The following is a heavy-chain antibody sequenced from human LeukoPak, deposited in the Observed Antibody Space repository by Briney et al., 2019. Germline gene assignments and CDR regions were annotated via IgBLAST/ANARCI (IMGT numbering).Heavy chain of an antibody. J-gene: IGHJ3*02. CDR2: ISAYNGNT. V-gene: IGHV1-18*01. CDR1: GYTFTSYG. Sequence: ASVKVSCKASGYTFTSYGISWVRQAPGQGLEWMGWISAYNGNTNYAQKLQGRVTMTTDTSTSTAYMELRSLRSDDTAVYYCARDSRRRRDIVVVPAAQEAFDIWGQGTMVTVSS. CDR3: ARDSRRRRDIVVVPAAQEAFDI. D-gene: IGHD2-2*01.